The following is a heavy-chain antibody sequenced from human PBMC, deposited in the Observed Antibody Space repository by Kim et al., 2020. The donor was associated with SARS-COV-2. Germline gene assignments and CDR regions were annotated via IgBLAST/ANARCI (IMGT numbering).Heavy chain of an antibody. D-gene: IGHD2-2*01. V-gene: IGHV3-9*01. Sequence: GGSLRLSCAASGFTFGDYAMHWVRQAPGKGLEWVSGISWNSGSIGYADSVKGRFTISRDNAKNSLYLQMNSLRAEDTALYYCANLVVPAAPGRYGMDVWGQGTTVTVSS. CDR2: ISWNSGSI. CDR3: ANLVVPAAPGRYGMDV. J-gene: IGHJ6*02. CDR1: GFTFGDYA.